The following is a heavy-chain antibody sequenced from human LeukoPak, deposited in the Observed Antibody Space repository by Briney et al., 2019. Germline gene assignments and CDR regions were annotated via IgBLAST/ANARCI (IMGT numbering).Heavy chain of an antibody. CDR1: GFTFSSYA. D-gene: IGHD2-8*01. CDR3: AKDRTNSIYCTNCACYADY. V-gene: IGHV3-23*01. CDR2: ISGSGGTT. Sequence: GGSLRLSCAASGFTFSSYAMSWVRQAPGKGLEWVSGISGSGGTTYSADSVKGRFTISRDNSKNTLYLQMNSLRAEDTAVYYCAKDRTNSIYCTNCACYADYWGQGTLVTVSS. J-gene: IGHJ4*02.